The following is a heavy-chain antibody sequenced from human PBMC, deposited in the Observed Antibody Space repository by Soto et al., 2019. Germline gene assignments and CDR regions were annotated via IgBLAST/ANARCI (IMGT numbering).Heavy chain of an antibody. CDR2: ISAYNGNT. J-gene: IGHJ3*02. D-gene: IGHD6-19*01. Sequence: ASVKVSCKASGYTFTSYGISWVRQAPGQGLEWMGWISAYNGNTNYAQKLQGRVTMTTDTSTSTAYMELRSLRSDDTAVYYCAGGITVAGPSRDGFDIWGQGTMVTVSS. CDR1: GYTFTSYG. V-gene: IGHV1-18*01. CDR3: AGGITVAGPSRDGFDI.